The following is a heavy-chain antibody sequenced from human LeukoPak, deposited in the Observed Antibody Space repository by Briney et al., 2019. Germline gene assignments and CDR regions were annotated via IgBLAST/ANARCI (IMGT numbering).Heavy chain of an antibody. D-gene: IGHD4-17*01. J-gene: IGHJ4*02. CDR1: GFTFNNYW. CDR2: IKQDGSEK. Sequence: GSLRLSCAASGFTFNNYWMGWVRQAPGKGLEWGANIKQDGSEKYYVDSVKGRFTISRDNARNSLYLQMNSLRAEDTAIYYCTRVPYGDYWSSDYWGQGTLVTVSS. CDR3: TRVPYGDYWSSDY. V-gene: IGHV3-7*01.